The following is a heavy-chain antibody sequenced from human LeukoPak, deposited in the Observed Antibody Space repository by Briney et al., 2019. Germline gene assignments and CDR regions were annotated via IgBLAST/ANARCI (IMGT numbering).Heavy chain of an antibody. CDR1: GGTFSSYA. D-gene: IGHD3-9*01. CDR3: ASGVHCSSTSCLMHYDILTGYYGPGDYYYGMDV. CDR2: IIPIFGTA. J-gene: IGHJ6*02. Sequence: GASVKVSCKASGGTFSSYAISWVRQAPGQGLEWMGGIIPIFGTANYAQKFQGRVTITADESTSTAYMELSSLRSEDTAVYYCASGVHCSSTSCLMHYDILTGYYGPGDYYYGMDVWGQGTTVTVSS. V-gene: IGHV1-69*13.